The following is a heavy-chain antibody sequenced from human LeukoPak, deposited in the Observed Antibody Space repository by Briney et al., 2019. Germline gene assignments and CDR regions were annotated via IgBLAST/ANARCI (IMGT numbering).Heavy chain of an antibody. Sequence: PGGSLRLSCAASGFTFNSYAMQWVRQAPGKGLEYVSGISSDGDSTYYANSVKWRFSISRDNSKNMLYLQMGSLRAEDMAMYYCARADCSSSSCYTVAYWGQGTLVTVSS. CDR3: ARADCSSSSCYTVAY. CDR1: GFTFNSYA. CDR2: ISSDGDST. V-gene: IGHV3-64*01. J-gene: IGHJ4*02. D-gene: IGHD2-2*02.